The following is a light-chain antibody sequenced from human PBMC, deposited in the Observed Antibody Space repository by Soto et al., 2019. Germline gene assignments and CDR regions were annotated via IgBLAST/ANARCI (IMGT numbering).Light chain of an antibody. J-gene: IGLJ1*01. CDR2: EVS. CDR3: RSSTSSSTLV. CDR1: SSDVGGYNY. Sequence: QSALTQPASVSGSPGQSITISCTGTSSDVGGYNYVSWYQQPPGKAPKLMIYEVSNRPSGVSNRFSGSKSGNTASLTIAGLQDEDEADYYCRSSTSSSTLVFGTGTKPTVL. V-gene: IGLV2-14*01.